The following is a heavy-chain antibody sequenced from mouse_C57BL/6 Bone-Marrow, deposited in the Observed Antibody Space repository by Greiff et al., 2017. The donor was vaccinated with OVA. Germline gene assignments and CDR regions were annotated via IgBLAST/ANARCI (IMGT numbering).Heavy chain of an antibody. D-gene: IGHD2-5*01. V-gene: IGHV1-7*01. CDR1: GYTFTSYW. J-gene: IGHJ2*01. CDR2: INTSSGYT. Sequence: VQLQQSGAELAKPGASVKLSCKASGYTFTSYWMHWVKQRPGQGLEWIGYINTSSGYTKYNQKFKDKATLTADKSSSTAYMQLSSLTYEYSAVYYCARDGAYYSKGLDYWGQGTTLTVSA. CDR3: ARDGAYYSKGLDY.